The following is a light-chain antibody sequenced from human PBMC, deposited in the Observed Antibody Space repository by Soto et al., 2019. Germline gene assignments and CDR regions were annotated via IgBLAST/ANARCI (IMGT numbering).Light chain of an antibody. Sequence: DIPMTQSPSSLSASVGDRVTITCRASQPISSFLNWYQQKPGKAPKFLIYAASSLQSGVPSRFSGSGSGTDFTLTISSLQPEDFATYYCQQSHSMPLTFGGGTKVEIK. CDR1: QPISSF. CDR3: QQSHSMPLT. V-gene: IGKV1-39*01. CDR2: AAS. J-gene: IGKJ4*01.